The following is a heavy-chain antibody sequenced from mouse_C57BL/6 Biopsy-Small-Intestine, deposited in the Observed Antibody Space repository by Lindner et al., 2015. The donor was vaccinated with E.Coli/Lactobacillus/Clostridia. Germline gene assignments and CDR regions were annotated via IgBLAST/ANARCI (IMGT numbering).Heavy chain of an antibody. CDR2: MNTNSGDT. J-gene: IGHJ4*01. Sequence: SVKVSCKASGYTFTNYDMNWVRQATGQGLEWMGWMNTNSGDTNYAQKFQGRVTMTTDTSTSTAYLELSGLRSEDTAVYYCARGHSDSSGQSPLFYWGQGTLVTVSS. CDR3: ARGHSDSSGQSPLFY. V-gene: IGHV1-84*02. D-gene: IGHD1-1*01. CDR1: GYTFTNYD.